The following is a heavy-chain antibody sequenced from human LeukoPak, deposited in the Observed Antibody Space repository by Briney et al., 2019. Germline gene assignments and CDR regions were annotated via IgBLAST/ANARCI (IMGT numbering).Heavy chain of an antibody. V-gene: IGHV1-69*05. CDR2: IIPIFGTA. CDR3: AGGSSGYYPTFDY. Sequence: SVKVSCKASGYTFTSYGISWVRQAPGQGLEWMGGIIPIFGTANYAQKFQGRVTITTDESTSTAYMELSSLRSEDTAVYYCAGGSSGYYPTFDYWGQGTLVTVSS. CDR1: GYTFTSYG. J-gene: IGHJ4*02. D-gene: IGHD3-22*01.